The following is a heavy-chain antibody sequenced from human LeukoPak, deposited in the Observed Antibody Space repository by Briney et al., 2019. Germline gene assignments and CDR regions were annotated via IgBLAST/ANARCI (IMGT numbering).Heavy chain of an antibody. D-gene: IGHD3-16*01. V-gene: IGHV3-30-3*01. CDR1: GFTFSSYA. CDR2: ISYDGSNK. J-gene: IGHJ3*02. Sequence: PGGSLRLSCAASGFTFSSYAMHWVRQAPGKGLEWVAVISYDGSNKYYADSVKGRFTISRDNSKNTLYLQMNSLRAEDTAVYYCARDQGGGLPEAFDIWGQGTMVTVSS. CDR3: ARDQGGGLPEAFDI.